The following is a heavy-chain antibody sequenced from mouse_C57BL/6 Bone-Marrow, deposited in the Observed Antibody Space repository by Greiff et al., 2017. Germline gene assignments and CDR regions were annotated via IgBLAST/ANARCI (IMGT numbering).Heavy chain of an antibody. V-gene: IGHV5-4*01. CDR3: VYGSSYWYFDV. CDR1: GFTFSSYA. Sequence: DVHLVESGGGLVKPGGSLKLSCAASGFTFSSYAMSWVRQTPEKRLEWVATISDGGSYTYYPDNVKGRFTISRDNAKNNLYLQMSHLKSEDTAMYYCVYGSSYWYFDVWGTGTTVTVSS. D-gene: IGHD1-1*01. J-gene: IGHJ1*03. CDR2: ISDGGSYT.